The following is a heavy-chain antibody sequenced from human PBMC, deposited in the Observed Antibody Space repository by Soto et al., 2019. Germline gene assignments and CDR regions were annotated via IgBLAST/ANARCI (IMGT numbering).Heavy chain of an antibody. CDR1: GFTFSRYW. J-gene: IGHJ4*02. CDR2: INRDGSST. Sequence: EVQLVESGGGLVQPGGSLRLSCAASGFTFSRYWMYWVRQVPGKGLEWVSRINRDGSSTTYADSVKGRFTVSRDNAKNTLYLEMNSLRAEDTVEYDCARAFGYSSGYGIDYWGLGTLVTVSS. CDR3: ARAFGYSSGYGIDY. D-gene: IGHD5-18*01. V-gene: IGHV3-74*03.